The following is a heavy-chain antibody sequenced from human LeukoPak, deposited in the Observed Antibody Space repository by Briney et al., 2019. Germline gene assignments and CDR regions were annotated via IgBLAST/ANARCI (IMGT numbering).Heavy chain of an antibody. Sequence: GGSLRLSCAASGFTFSSYAMSWVRQAPGKGLEWVSTISGSDGSTYYADSVKGRFTISRDSSKNTLYLQMNSLRAEDTAVYYCAKGGMVAATHFDYWGQGTLVTVSS. CDR1: GFTFSSYA. J-gene: IGHJ4*02. D-gene: IGHD2-15*01. CDR3: AKGGMVAATHFDY. V-gene: IGHV3-23*01. CDR2: ISGSDGST.